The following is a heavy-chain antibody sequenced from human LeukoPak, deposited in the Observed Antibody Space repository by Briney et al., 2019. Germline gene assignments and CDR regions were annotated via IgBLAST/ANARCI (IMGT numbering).Heavy chain of an antibody. CDR3: ARLSGYRDDY. Sequence: SESLSLTCTVSGGSISSSSYYWGWIRQPPGKGLEWLASIYYSGSTYYNPSLKSRVPRSVDTSKNQFSLKLSSVTAGDTAVYYCARLSGYRDDYWGQGTLVTVSS. V-gene: IGHV4-39*01. D-gene: IGHD1-26*01. CDR1: GGSISSSSYY. CDR2: IYYSGST. J-gene: IGHJ4*02.